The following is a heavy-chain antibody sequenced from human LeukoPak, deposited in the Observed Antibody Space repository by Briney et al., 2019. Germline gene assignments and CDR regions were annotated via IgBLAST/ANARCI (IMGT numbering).Heavy chain of an antibody. V-gene: IGHV1-46*01. Sequence: ASVKVSCKASGYTFTSYYMHWVRQAPGQGLEWMGIINPSGGSTSYAQKFQGRVTMTRDMSTSTVYMELSSLRSEDPAVYYCARDEYYYDSSGTNWFDPWGQGTLVTVSS. J-gene: IGHJ5*02. CDR2: INPSGGST. D-gene: IGHD3-22*01. CDR1: GYTFTSYY. CDR3: ARDEYYYDSSGTNWFDP.